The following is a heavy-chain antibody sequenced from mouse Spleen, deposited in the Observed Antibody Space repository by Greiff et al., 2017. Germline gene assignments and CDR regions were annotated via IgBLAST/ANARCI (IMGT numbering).Heavy chain of an antibody. CDR3: ARLNTYFDY. Sequence: DVKLVESGGGLVKPGGSLKLSCAASGFAFSSYDMSWVRQTPEKRLEWVAYISSGGGSTYYPDTVKGRFTISRDNAKNTLYLQMSSLKSEDTAMYYCARLNTYFDYWGQGTTLTVSS. CDR2: ISSGGGST. J-gene: IGHJ2*01. V-gene: IGHV5-12-1*01. CDR1: GFAFSSYD.